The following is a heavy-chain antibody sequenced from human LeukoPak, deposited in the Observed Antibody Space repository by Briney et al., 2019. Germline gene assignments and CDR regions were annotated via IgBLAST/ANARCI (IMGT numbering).Heavy chain of an antibody. Sequence: GGSLRLSCAASGFTFDDYGMSWVRQAPGKGLEWVSGINWNGGSTGYADSVKGRFTISRDNAKNSLYLQMNSLRAGDTALYYCAREIAVVADYYYYYMDVWGKGTTVTVSS. D-gene: IGHD2-15*01. CDR3: AREIAVVADYYYYYMDV. CDR2: INWNGGST. V-gene: IGHV3-20*04. J-gene: IGHJ6*03. CDR1: GFTFDDYG.